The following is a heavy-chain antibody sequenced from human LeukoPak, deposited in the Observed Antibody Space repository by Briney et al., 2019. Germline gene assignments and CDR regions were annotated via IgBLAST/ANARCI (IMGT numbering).Heavy chain of an antibody. Sequence: GGSLRLSCAASGFTFSSYAMSWVRQAPGKGLEWVSAISGSGGSTYYADSVKGRFTISRDNSKNTLYLQMNSLRAEDTAVYYCAKLPSARPYYYMDVWGKGTTVTVSS. D-gene: IGHD6-6*01. CDR2: ISGSGGST. CDR3: AKLPSARPYYYMDV. CDR1: GFTFSSYA. J-gene: IGHJ6*03. V-gene: IGHV3-23*01.